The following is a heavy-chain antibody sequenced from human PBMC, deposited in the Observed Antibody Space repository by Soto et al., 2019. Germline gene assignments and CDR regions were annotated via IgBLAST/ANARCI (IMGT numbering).Heavy chain of an antibody. J-gene: IGHJ6*03. V-gene: IGHV4-59*12. CDR3: ARGPEARYYYYYYMDV. CDR1: GGSISSYY. Sequence: SETLPLTCTVSGGSISSYYWSWIRQPPGKGLEWIGYIYHSGNTYYNPSLKSRVTISVDTSKNQFSLKLSSVTAADTAVYYCARGPEARYYYYYYMDVWGKGTTVTVSS. CDR2: IYHSGNT.